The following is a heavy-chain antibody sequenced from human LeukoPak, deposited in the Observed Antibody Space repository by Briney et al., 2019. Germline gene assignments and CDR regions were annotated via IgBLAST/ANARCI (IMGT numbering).Heavy chain of an antibody. Sequence: ASVKVSCKASGYTFTSYAMNWVRQAPGQGLEWMGWINTNTGNPTYAQGFTGRYVFSLDTSVSTAYLQISSLKAEDTAVYYCARERPYYYDSSGYPSNDAFDIWGQGTMVTVSS. D-gene: IGHD3-22*01. V-gene: IGHV7-4-1*02. CDR3: ARERPYYYDSSGYPSNDAFDI. CDR2: INTNTGNP. J-gene: IGHJ3*02. CDR1: GYTFTSYA.